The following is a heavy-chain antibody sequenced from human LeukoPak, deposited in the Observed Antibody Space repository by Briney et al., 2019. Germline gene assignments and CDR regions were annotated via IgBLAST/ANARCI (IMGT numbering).Heavy chain of an antibody. CDR2: INPNSGGT. J-gene: IGHJ4*02. CDR1: GYTFTGYY. CDR3: ARGPYYDYVWGSQQRTFYFDY. V-gene: IGHV1-2*06. D-gene: IGHD3-16*01. Sequence: ASVKVSCKASGYTFTGYYMHWVRQAPGQGLEWMGRINPNSGGTNYAQKFQGRVTMTRDTSISTAYMELSRLRSDDTAVYYCARGPYYDYVWGSQQRTFYFDYWGQGTLVTVSS.